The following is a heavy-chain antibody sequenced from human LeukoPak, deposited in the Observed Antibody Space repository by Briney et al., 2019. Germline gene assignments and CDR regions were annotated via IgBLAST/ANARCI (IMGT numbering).Heavy chain of an antibody. Sequence: GGSLRLSCAASGFTFRSYTMHWVRQPPGKGLEWVADISYDGSNKYYADSVKGRFTISRDNSKNTLYLQMNNLRGEDTAVYYSAREEDAYDSSGYSQYFDYWGQGTLVTVSS. CDR1: GFTFRSYT. D-gene: IGHD3-22*01. J-gene: IGHJ4*02. V-gene: IGHV3-30-3*01. CDR3: AREEDAYDSSGYSQYFDY. CDR2: ISYDGSNK.